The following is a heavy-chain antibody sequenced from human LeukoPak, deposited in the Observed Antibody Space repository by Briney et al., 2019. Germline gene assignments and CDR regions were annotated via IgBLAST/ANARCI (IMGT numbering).Heavy chain of an antibody. Sequence: SETLSLTCAVYGGSFSGYYWSWIRQPPGKGLEWIGEINHSGSTNYNPSLKSRVTISVDTSKNQFSLKLSSVTAADTAVYYCARERKKYDFLDPWGQGTLVTVSS. V-gene: IGHV4-34*01. CDR1: GGSFSGYY. D-gene: IGHD3-3*01. CDR3: ARERKKYDFLDP. J-gene: IGHJ5*02. CDR2: INHSGST.